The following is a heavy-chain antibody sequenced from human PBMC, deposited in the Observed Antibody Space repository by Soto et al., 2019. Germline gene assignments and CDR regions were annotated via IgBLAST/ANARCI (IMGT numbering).Heavy chain of an antibody. CDR2: INHSGST. D-gene: IGHD2-2*01. CDR3: AREGVVPAARSPFDP. V-gene: IGHV4-34*01. Sequence: SETLSLTCAVYGGSFSGYYWSWIRQPPGKGLEWIGEINHSGSTNYNPSLKSRVTISVDTSKNQFSLKLSSVTAADTAVYYCAREGVVPAARSPFDPWGQGTLVTVSS. CDR1: GGSFSGYY. J-gene: IGHJ5*02.